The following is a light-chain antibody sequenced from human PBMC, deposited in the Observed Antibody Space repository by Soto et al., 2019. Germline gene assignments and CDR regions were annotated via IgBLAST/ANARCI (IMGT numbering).Light chain of an antibody. V-gene: IGKV3-20*01. CDR1: QSVSNNY. CDR2: GSS. Sequence: VLTQSPGTLSLSPGERATLSCRASQSVSNNYFAWYQQKPGQAPRLLIFGSSDRATGIPDRFSGSGSGTDFTLTISRLEPEDFAVYYCQQYGSSPPYTFGQGTKMAIK. CDR3: QQYGSSPPYT. J-gene: IGKJ2*01.